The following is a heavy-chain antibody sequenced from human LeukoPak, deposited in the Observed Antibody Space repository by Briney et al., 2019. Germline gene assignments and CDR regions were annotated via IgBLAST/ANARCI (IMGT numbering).Heavy chain of an antibody. D-gene: IGHD1-20*01. Sequence: SETLSLTCAVYGGSFSGYYWSWIRQPPGKGLEWIGEINHSGSTNYNPSLKSRVTISVDTSKNQFSLKLSSVTAADTAVYYCAREVVGGYNWKIRDRNMDVWGKGTTVTVSS. V-gene: IGHV4-34*01. CDR3: AREVVGGYNWKIRDRNMDV. CDR1: GGSFSGYY. J-gene: IGHJ6*03. CDR2: INHSGST.